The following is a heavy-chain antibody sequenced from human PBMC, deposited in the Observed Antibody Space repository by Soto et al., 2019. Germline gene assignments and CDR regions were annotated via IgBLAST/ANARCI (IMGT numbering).Heavy chain of an antibody. J-gene: IGHJ5*02. D-gene: IGHD3-22*01. CDR1: GGSISSGGYY. V-gene: IGHV4-31*03. CDR3: ARGLRLFPQTNWFDP. Sequence: QVQLQESGPGLVKPSQTLSLTCTVSGGSISSGGYYWSWIRQHPGKGLEWIGYIYYSGSTYYNPSLNSRVTVPVDTSKTQFSLKLSSVTAADTAVYYCARGLRLFPQTNWFDPWGQGTLVTVSS. CDR2: IYYSGST.